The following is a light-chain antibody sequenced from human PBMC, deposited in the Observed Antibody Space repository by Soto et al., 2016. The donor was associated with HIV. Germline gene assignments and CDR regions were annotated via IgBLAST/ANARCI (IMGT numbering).Light chain of an antibody. Sequence: SYELTQPPSVSVAPGKTARITCGGDNVGTQSVHWHQQRPGQAPVLVVFDDSDRPSGIPDRFSGSKSGSTATLTINRVDAGDEADYYCQVWDRRSDHVVFGGGTTLTVL. J-gene: IGLJ3*02. CDR3: QVWDRRSDHVV. CDR2: DDS. CDR1: NVGTQS. V-gene: IGLV3-21*03.